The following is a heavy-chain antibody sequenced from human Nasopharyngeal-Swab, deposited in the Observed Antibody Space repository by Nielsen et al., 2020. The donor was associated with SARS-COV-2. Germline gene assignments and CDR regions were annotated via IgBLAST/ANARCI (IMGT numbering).Heavy chain of an antibody. J-gene: IGHJ6*03. CDR2: INHSGST. Sequence: SQTLSLTCSVYGGSFSGYYWSWIRQPPGKGLEWIGEINHSGSTNYNPSLKSRVTISVDTSKNQFSLKLSSVTAADTAVYYCAREWLAVTTFPDYYYYYYMDVWGKGTTVTVSS. CDR1: GGSFSGYY. V-gene: IGHV4-34*01. D-gene: IGHD4-17*01. CDR3: AREWLAVTTFPDYYYYYYMDV.